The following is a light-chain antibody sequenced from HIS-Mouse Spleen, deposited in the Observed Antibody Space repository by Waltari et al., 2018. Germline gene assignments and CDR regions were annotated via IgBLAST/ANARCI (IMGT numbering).Light chain of an antibody. CDR2: DVS. CDR1: SSAVGGYNY. CDR3: SSYTSSSTYV. Sequence: QSALTQPAFVSGSPGQSITISCPGTSSAVGGYNYVSWYQQHPGKAPKLMIYDVSNRPSGVSNRFSGSKSGNTASLTISGLQAEDEADYYCSSYTSSSTYVFGTGTKVTVL. V-gene: IGLV2-14*03. J-gene: IGLJ1*01.